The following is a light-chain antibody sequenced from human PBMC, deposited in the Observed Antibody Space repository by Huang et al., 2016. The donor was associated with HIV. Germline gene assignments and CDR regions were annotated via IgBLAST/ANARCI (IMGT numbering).Light chain of an antibody. CDR3: QQYSKWPPNT. CDR2: GAS. J-gene: IGKJ2*01. Sequence: EIVMTQSPATLSLSTGERATLSCRASQSVNSKLAWYQQKPGQAPRLLIYGASTSATGVPGRFSGSGSGTEFTLTISSLQSEDFAVYYCQQYSKWPPNTFGQGTKLESK. CDR1: QSVNSK. V-gene: IGKV3-15*01.